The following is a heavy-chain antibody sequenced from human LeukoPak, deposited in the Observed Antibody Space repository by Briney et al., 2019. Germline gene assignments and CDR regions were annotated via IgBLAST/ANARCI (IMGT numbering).Heavy chain of an antibody. CDR3: ARYVHSFGSMRFDY. J-gene: IGHJ4*02. V-gene: IGHV4-39*01. CDR1: GGSIGSSSDY. Sequence: SETLSLTCTVSGGSIGSSSDYWAWVRQPPGKGLEWIGSIDYSGTSYYNPSLKSRVTISVDTSKKKFSLKLNSVTAADTAPYYCARYVHSFGSMRFDYWGQGTLVTVSS. CDR2: IDYSGTS. D-gene: IGHD3-10*01.